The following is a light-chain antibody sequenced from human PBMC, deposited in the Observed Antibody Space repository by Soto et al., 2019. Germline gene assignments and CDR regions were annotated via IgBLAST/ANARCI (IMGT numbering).Light chain of an antibody. CDR1: RSNIGSNT. V-gene: IGLV1-44*01. CDR2: SNN. CDR3: TTWDDSLIGPI. Sequence: QSVLTQPPSASGTPGQRVTISCSGSRSNIGSNTVNWYQQLPGTAPKLLIYSNNHRPSGVPDRFSGSKSGTSASLAISGLQSGDEADYYCTTWDDSLIGPIFGGGTKLTVL. J-gene: IGLJ2*01.